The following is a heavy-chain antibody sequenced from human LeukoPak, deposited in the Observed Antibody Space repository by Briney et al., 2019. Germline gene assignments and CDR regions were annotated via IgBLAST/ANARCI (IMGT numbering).Heavy chain of an antibody. CDR2: INHSGST. CDR3: ARDRYCSSTSCYRAPYYYYGMDV. CDR1: GGSFSGYH. J-gene: IGHJ6*02. V-gene: IGHV4-34*01. D-gene: IGHD2-2*01. Sequence: PSETLSLTCAVYGGSFSGYHWSWIRQPPGKGLEWIGEINHSGSTNYNPSLKSRVTISVDTSKNQFSLKLSSVTAADTAVYYCARDRYCSSTSCYRAPYYYYGMDVWGQGTTVTVSS.